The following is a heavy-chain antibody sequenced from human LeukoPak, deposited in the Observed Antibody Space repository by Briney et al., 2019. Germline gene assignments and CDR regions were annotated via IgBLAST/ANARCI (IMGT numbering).Heavy chain of an antibody. V-gene: IGHV4-4*07. CDR2: IYTTGTT. CDR3: ARVYYTRFDP. Sequence: PSETLSLTCTVSGASISSYHWSWIRQPAGKGLEWIGHIYTTGTTNYNPSLKSRFTMSVDTSKNQISLMVGSVTAADTAVYYCARVYYTRFDPWGQGTLVTVSS. CDR1: GASISSYH. D-gene: IGHD3-3*01. J-gene: IGHJ5*02.